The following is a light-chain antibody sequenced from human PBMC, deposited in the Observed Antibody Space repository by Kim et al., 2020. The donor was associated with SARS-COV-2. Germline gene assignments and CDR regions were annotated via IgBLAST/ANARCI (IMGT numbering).Light chain of an antibody. Sequence: ATINCKSSQSVLYSPNNKNYLAWYQQKPGQPPKMLIYWASTRESGVPDRFSGSGSGTDFTLTISSLQAEDVAVYYCQQYYNTLSYTFGQGTKLEI. CDR1: QSVLYSPNNKNY. J-gene: IGKJ2*01. V-gene: IGKV4-1*01. CDR3: QQYYNTLSYT. CDR2: WAS.